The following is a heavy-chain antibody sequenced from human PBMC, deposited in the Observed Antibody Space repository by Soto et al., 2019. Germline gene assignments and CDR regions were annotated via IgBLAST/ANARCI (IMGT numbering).Heavy chain of an antibody. J-gene: IGHJ4*02. CDR1: GFTFSDYY. D-gene: IGHD3-22*01. CDR2: ISSSGSTI. CDR3: ARVNYDSSGYFDY. Sequence: PXGSLRIACAASGFTFSDYYMSWIRQAPGKGLDWVSYISSSGSTIYYADSVKGRFTISRDNAKNSLYLQMNSLRAEDTAVYYCARVNYDSSGYFDYWGQGTLVTVSS. V-gene: IGHV3-11*01.